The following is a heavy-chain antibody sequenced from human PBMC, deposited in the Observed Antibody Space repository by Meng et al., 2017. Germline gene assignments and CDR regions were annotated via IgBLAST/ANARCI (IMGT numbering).Heavy chain of an antibody. CDR1: GFIFSSYA. V-gene: IGHV3-30*04. J-gene: IGHJ4*02. CDR3: AHFDY. CDR2: ISYDGSNK. Sequence: QVPLVESGGGVVQPGRSLRLSCAASGFIFSSYAMHWVRQAPGKGLEWVAVISYDGSNKYYADSVKGRFTISRDNSKNTLYLQMNSLRAEDTAVYYCAHFDYWGQGTLVTVSS.